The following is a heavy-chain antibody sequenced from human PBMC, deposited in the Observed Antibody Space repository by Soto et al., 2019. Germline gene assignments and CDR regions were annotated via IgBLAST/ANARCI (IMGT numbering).Heavy chain of an antibody. V-gene: IGHV3-48*02. D-gene: IGHD2-21*02. CDR1: GFTFSSYS. Sequence: GGSLRLSCAASGFTFSSYSMNWVRQAPGKGLEWLSYISSSSSTIYYADSVKGRFTISRDNAKNSLYLQMNSLRDEDTAVYYCARDQRAYCGGDCPLGVDYWGQGTLVTVSS. CDR3: ARDQRAYCGGDCPLGVDY. J-gene: IGHJ4*02. CDR2: ISSSSSTI.